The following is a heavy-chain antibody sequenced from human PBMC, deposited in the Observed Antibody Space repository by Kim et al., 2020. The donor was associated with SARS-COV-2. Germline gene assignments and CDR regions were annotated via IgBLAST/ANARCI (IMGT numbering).Heavy chain of an antibody. CDR1: GFTFDDYA. CDR3: AKDDSSGYSPYYYFDY. J-gene: IGHJ4*02. D-gene: IGHD3-22*01. Sequence: GGFLRLSCAASGFTFDDYAMHWVRQAPGKVLEWVSGISWNSGSIGYADSVKGRFTISRDNAKNSLYLQMNSLRAEDTALYYCAKDDSSGYSPYYYFDYWGQGTLVTVSS. CDR2: ISWNSGSI. V-gene: IGHV3-9*01.